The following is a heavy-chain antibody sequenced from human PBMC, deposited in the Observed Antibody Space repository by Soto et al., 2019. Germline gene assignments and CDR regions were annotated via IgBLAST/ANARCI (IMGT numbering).Heavy chain of an antibody. CDR2: ISGSGGST. D-gene: IGHD5-18*01. CDR1: RFTFTSDA. V-gene: IGHV3-23*01. J-gene: IGHJ3*02. CDR3: ANVATADAFDI. Sequence: GSLRLSCAASRFTFTSDAMSWVCQAPGKGLEWVSAISGSGGSTYYADSVKGRFTISRDNSKNTLYLQMNSLRAEDTAVYYCANVATADAFDIWGQGQMVTVSS.